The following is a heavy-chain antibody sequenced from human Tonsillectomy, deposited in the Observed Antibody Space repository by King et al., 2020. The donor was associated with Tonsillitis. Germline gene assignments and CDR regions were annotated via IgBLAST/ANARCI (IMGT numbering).Heavy chain of an antibody. CDR1: GFTFSNYP. CDR3: AKDGGTYYPIYYFDY. Sequence: DGQLVQSGGGLVQPGGSLRLSCAASGFTFSNYPMSWVRQAPGKGLEWVSVIYSGGDSTYYADSVKGRFTISRDNSKNTLYLQMNSLRAEDSAVYYCAKDGGTYYPIYYFDYWGQGTLVTVSS. J-gene: IGHJ4*02. CDR2: IYSGGDST. V-gene: IGHV3-23*03. D-gene: IGHD1-26*01.